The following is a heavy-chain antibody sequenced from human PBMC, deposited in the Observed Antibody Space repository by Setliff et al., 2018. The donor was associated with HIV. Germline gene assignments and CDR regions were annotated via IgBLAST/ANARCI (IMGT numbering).Heavy chain of an antibody. CDR2: IIPILGTV. V-gene: IGHV1-69*13. J-gene: IGHJ3*02. Sequence: ASVKVSCKAAGGTFSSYAFSWVRQAPGQGLEWMGGIIPILGTVDYPQKFQGRVTITADESTSTAYMELSSLRSEDTAVYFCTSYYTDYPRAFDIWGQGTMVTVSS. CDR3: TSYYTDYPRAFDI. CDR1: GGTFSSYA. D-gene: IGHD3-3*01.